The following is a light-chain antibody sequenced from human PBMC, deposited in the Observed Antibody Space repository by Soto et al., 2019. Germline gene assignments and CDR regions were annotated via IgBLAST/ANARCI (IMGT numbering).Light chain of an antibody. CDR3: QQYNNWRQT. V-gene: IGKV3-15*01. CDR1: QRVSSN. J-gene: IGKJ1*01. CDR2: GAA. Sequence: IVMTQSPATLSVSPGARATLSCRASQRVSSNVAWYQQKPGQAPRLLLYGAAARATGVPARFSGSGSGTQFTLTISSLQSEDFAVCYCQQYNNWRQTFGQGTKVDIK.